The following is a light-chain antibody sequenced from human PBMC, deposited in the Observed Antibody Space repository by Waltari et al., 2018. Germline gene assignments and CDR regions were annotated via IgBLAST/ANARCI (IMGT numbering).Light chain of an antibody. CDR3: QQYNNWPSTT. V-gene: IGKV3-15*01. Sequence: EIVMTQSPATLSVSPGERGTLACRASQSVSSNLAWYQQKPGQAPRLLIYGASTRATGIPARFSGSGSGTEFTLTISSLQSEDFAVYYCQQYNNWPSTTFGQGTRLEIK. J-gene: IGKJ5*01. CDR2: GAS. CDR1: QSVSSN.